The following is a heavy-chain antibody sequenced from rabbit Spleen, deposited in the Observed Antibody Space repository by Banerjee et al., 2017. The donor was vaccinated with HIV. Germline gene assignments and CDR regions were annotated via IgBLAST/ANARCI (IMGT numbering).Heavy chain of an antibody. D-gene: IGHD6-1*01. CDR1: GFSFSNIYY. J-gene: IGHJ4*01. CDR2: IYTGSSGST. V-gene: IGHV1S40*01. CDR3: ARLGHADYPYAYGLKL. Sequence: QSLEESGGGLVQPEGSLTLTCTASGFSFSNIYYICWVRQAPGKGLEWIACIYTGSSGSTYYASWAKGRFTISKTSSATVTLQMTSLTAADTATYFCARLGHADYPYAYGLKLWGPGTLVTVS.